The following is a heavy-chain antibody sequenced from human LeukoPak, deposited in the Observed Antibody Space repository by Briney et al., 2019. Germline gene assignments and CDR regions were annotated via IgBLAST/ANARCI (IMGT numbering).Heavy chain of an antibody. CDR2: IKQDGSEK. V-gene: IGHV3-7*01. Sequence: GGSLRLSCAASGFTFSSYWMSWVRQAPGKGLEWVANIKQDGSEKYYVDPVKGRFTISRDNAKNSLYLQMNSLRAEDTAVYYCARATYYYGSGSYYNFWGQGTMVTVSS. CDR1: GFTFSSYW. J-gene: IGHJ3*01. CDR3: ARATYYYGSGSYYNF. D-gene: IGHD3-10*01.